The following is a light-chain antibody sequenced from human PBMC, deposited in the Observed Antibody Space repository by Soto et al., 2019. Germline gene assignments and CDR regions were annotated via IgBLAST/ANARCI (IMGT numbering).Light chain of an antibody. CDR2: GAS. CDR3: QQRSNWQGAT. V-gene: IGKV3-11*01. J-gene: IGKJ4*01. CDR1: QSVSRK. Sequence: EIVMTQSPATLSVSPGERATLSCRASQSVSRKLAWYQQTRGQAPRLLIYGASNRATGIPARFSGSGSGTDFTLTISSLEPEDFAVYYCQQRSNWQGATFGGGTKVDIK.